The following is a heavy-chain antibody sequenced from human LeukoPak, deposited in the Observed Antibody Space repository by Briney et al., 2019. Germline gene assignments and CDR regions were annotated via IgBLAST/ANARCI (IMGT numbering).Heavy chain of an antibody. Sequence: PGGSLRLSCAASGFTISSYYMSWVRQAAGKGLEWVSCINSSGSTIYYPAFPKGRIIISGTNAKNSLYLQMNSLRAEDTAVYDCDRWSWGFYFGGRGQRTMVTVS. CDR2: INSSGSTI. CDR1: GFTISSYY. J-gene: IGHJ4*02. CDR3: DRWSWGFYFGG. V-gene: IGHV3-11*01. D-gene: IGHD2/OR15-2a*01.